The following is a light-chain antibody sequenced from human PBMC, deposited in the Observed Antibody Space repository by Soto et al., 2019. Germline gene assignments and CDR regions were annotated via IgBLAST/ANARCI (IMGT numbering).Light chain of an antibody. Sequence: DIQMTQSPSSLSASVGDTVTITCRASQSVSNFLGWFQQKPGKPPKSLIYTASSLQSGVPARFRGSGSGIQFALTINGLQPEDSATYYCQQYRTYPRTFGQGTRVEIK. CDR1: QSVSNF. J-gene: IGKJ1*01. V-gene: IGKV1-16*01. CDR2: TAS. CDR3: QQYRTYPRT.